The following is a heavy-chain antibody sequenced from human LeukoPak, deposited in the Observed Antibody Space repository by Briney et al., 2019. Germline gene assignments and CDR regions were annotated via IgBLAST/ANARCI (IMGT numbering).Heavy chain of an antibody. Sequence: PSQTLSLTCTVSGGSISSGDYYWRWLRQPPGKGLEWIVYIYYSGSTYYHPSLKSRVTISVDTSKNQFSLKLSSVTAADTAVYYCARGIPQLRYFDWLSPRSAYYFDYWGQGTLVTVSS. J-gene: IGHJ4*02. CDR2: IYYSGST. CDR1: GGSISSGDYY. D-gene: IGHD3-9*01. CDR3: ARGIPQLRYFDWLSPRSAYYFDY. V-gene: IGHV4-30-4*01.